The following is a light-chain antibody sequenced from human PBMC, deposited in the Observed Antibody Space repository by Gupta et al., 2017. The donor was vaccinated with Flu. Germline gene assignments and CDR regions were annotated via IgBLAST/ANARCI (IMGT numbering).Light chain of an antibody. CDR2: GAF. CDR3: QQFNKWPSIT. Sequence: EIVMTQSPATLPVSTGERATLSCRASQNSSSDLAWYQQKPGQAPRLLIYGAFTRATGVPARLSGSGSGTDFTLTISSLQSEESAVYYCQQFNKWPSITFGQGTRLEIK. J-gene: IGKJ5*01. CDR1: QNSSSD. V-gene: IGKV3-15*01.